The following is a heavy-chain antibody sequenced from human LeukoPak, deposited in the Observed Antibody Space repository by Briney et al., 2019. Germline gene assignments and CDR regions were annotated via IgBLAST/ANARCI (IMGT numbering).Heavy chain of an antibody. CDR2: IKQDGSEK. CDR1: GFIFSSCW. Sequence: PGGSLSLSCAASGFIFSSCWMSWVRQAPGKGLEWVANIKQDGSEKSHVDSVKGRFTISRDNAKNSLYLQMNSLRAEDTAVYYCARGYCSGGICYFDYWGQGTPVTVSS. D-gene: IGHD2-15*01. J-gene: IGHJ4*02. CDR3: ARGYCSGGICYFDY. V-gene: IGHV3-7*04.